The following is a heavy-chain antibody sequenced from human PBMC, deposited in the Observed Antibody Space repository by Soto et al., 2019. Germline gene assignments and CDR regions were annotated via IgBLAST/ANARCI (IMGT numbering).Heavy chain of an antibody. V-gene: IGHV1-69*13. D-gene: IGHD3-10*01. CDR1: GGTISNYV. Sequence: SVKVSCKASGGTISNYVINWVRQAPGQGPEWMGGIIPIFGTANYAQKFQGRVTITADEATSTAHMELSSLRFEDTAVYYCATGGFGGGWFGHWDQGALVTVSS. CDR2: IIPIFGTA. J-gene: IGHJ5*02. CDR3: ATGGFGGGWFGH.